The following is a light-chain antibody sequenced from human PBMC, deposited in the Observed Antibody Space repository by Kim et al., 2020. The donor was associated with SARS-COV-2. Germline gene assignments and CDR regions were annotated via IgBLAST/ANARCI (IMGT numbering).Light chain of an antibody. CDR3: QQSDNTRT. CDR1: RNIRSY. J-gene: IGKJ1*01. CDR2: GAS. V-gene: IGKV1-39*01. Sequence: ASVGDTVTITCRAGRNIRSYLSWFQQKPGKAPKLLIYGASTLQSGVPSRFSGSGSGTDFTLTISSLQSEDFATYYCQQSDNTRTFGQGTKVEIK.